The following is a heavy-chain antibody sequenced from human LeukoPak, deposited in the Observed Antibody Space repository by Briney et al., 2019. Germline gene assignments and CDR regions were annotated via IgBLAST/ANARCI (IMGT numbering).Heavy chain of an antibody. D-gene: IGHD3-16*01. V-gene: IGHV4-39*07. J-gene: IGHJ4*02. Sequence: SETLSLTCTVSGGSISSSSYYWGWIRQPPGKGLEWIGSIYYSGSTYYNPSLKSRVTISVDTSKNQFSLKLSSVTAADTAVYYCARVFPYVWGSYYFDYWGQGTLVTVSS. CDR3: ARVFPYVWGSYYFDY. CDR2: IYYSGST. CDR1: GGSISSSSYY.